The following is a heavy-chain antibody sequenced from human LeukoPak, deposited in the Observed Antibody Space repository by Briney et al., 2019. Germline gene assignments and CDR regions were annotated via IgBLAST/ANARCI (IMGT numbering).Heavy chain of an antibody. J-gene: IGHJ6*04. Sequence: ASVKVSFKAAGYTFTAYYIHWVRQAPGQGLEWMGWINPNSGGTDYAQNFQGRVTLTRDTSITTAYMELSRLRSDDTAVYYCAKARGLYCSSISCYDCDVWGKGTTVIVSS. CDR2: INPNSGGT. V-gene: IGHV1-2*02. CDR3: AKARGLYCSSISCYDCDV. D-gene: IGHD2-2*01. CDR1: GYTFTAYY.